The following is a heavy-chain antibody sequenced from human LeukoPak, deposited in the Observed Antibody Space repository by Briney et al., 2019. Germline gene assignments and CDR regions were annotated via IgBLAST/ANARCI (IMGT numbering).Heavy chain of an antibody. CDR1: GFTFSSYG. Sequence: PGRSLRLSCAASGFTFSSYGMHWVRQAPGKGLEWVAVIWYDGSNKYYADSVKGRFTISRDNSKNTLYLQMKSLRVEDTAFYYCVREGVRRVPFDYWGQGTLLIVSS. CDR3: VREGVRRVPFDY. CDR2: IWYDGSNK. V-gene: IGHV3-33*01. D-gene: IGHD3-10*01. J-gene: IGHJ4*02.